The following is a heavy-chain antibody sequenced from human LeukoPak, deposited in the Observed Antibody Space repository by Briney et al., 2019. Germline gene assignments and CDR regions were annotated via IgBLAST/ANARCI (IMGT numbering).Heavy chain of an antibody. V-gene: IGHV3-30*04. Sequence: GGSLRLSCAASGFTFTNYAMHWVRQAPGKGLEWVAVISYDETNKYYEDSVKGRFTISRDSSKNTLYLQMSSLRDEDTAVYYCAKDPNHSSSIMVRGWRYYYYYYYMDVWGKGTTVTISS. CDR2: ISYDETNK. D-gene: IGHD3-10*01. CDR3: AKDPNHSSSIMVRGWRYYYYYYYMDV. J-gene: IGHJ6*03. CDR1: GFTFTNYA.